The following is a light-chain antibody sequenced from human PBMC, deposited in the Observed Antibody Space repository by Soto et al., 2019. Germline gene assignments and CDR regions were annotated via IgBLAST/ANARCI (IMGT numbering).Light chain of an antibody. CDR3: AAWDASLSACV. J-gene: IGLJ1*01. V-gene: IGLV1-44*01. CDR1: SSNIGSNT. Sequence: QSALTQPPSASGTPGQRVTISCSGSSSNIGSNTVNWYQQLPGTAPKLLIYSNNQRPSGVPDRFSGSKSGTSASLAIVGLRYEDEAVYYCAAWDASLSACVFGNGTKVTVL. CDR2: SNN.